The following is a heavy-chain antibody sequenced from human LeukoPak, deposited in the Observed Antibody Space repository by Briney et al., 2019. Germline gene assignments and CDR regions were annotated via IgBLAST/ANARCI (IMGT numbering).Heavy chain of an antibody. CDR1: GYSITSYG. V-gene: IGHV7-4-1*02. J-gene: IGHJ4*02. CDR3: ARDYYDNSAGYYFTYFDY. D-gene: IGHD3-22*01. Sequence: ASVTVSCKASGYSITSYGMNWVRQAPEQGLEWMGWINTDTGNPTYAQGFRGRFVFSFDTSVNTAYLQISSLKTEDTAVYYCARDYYDNSAGYYFTYFDYWGQGALVTVSS. CDR2: INTDTGNP.